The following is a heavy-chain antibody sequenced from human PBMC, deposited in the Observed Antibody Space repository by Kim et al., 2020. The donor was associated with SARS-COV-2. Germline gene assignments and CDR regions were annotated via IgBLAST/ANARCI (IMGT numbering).Heavy chain of an antibody. CDR1: GGSISSGGYY. Sequence: SETLSLTCTVSGGSISSGGYYWTWIRQHPGKGLEWIGYISYSGSTYYNPSLKSRVTISVDRSKNEFSLRLTSVTAADTAVYYCARGHDIRGYYCDYWGQGSGVTVSS. D-gene: IGHD3-9*01. CDR2: ISYSGST. CDR3: ARGHDIRGYYCDY. J-gene: IGHJ4*02. V-gene: IGHV4-31*03.